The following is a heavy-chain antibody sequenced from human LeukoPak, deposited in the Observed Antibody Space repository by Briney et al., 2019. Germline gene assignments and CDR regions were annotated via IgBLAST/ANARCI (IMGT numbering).Heavy chain of an antibody. Sequence: SETLSLTCTVSGGSISSSSYYWGWIRQPPGKGLEWIGSIYYSGCTYYNPSLKSRVTISVDTSKNQFSLKLSSVTAADTAVYYCARSPAQAAVDYWGQGTLVTVSS. J-gene: IGHJ4*02. CDR3: ARSPAQAAVDY. V-gene: IGHV4-39*07. CDR1: GGSISSSSYY. CDR2: IYYSGCT. D-gene: IGHD6-13*01.